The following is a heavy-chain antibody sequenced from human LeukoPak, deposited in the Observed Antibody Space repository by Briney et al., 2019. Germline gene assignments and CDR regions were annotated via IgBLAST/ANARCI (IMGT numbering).Heavy chain of an antibody. Sequence: GGSLRLSCAASGLTFSSYAMHWVRQAPGKGLEWVAVISYDGSNKYYADSVKGRFTISRDNSKNTLYLQMNSLRAEDTAVYYCARDQVYSSSWLFDYWGQGTLVTVSS. J-gene: IGHJ4*02. D-gene: IGHD6-13*01. V-gene: IGHV3-30-3*01. CDR3: ARDQVYSSSWLFDY. CDR1: GLTFSSYA. CDR2: ISYDGSNK.